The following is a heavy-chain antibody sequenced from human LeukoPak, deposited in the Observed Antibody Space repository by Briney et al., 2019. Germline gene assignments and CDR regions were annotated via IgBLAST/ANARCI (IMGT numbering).Heavy chain of an antibody. CDR3: ARFVTLHQRGYFDY. J-gene: IGHJ4*02. CDR1: GFTFDDYG. V-gene: IGHV3-20*04. D-gene: IGHD4-23*01. Sequence: GGSLRLSCAASGFTFDDYGMSWVRQAPGKGLEWVSGINWNGGSTGYADSVKGRFTISRDNAKNSLYLQTNSLRAEDTALYYRARFVTLHQRGYFDYWGQGTLVTVSS. CDR2: INWNGGST.